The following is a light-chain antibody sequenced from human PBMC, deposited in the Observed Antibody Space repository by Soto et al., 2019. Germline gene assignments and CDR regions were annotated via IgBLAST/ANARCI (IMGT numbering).Light chain of an antibody. Sequence: EIVLTQSPGTPSLSPGGRATLSRRASQSVSSSYLAWYQQKPGQAPRLLIYGASSRATGIPDRFSGSGSGTDFTLTISRLEPEDFAVYYCQQYGSSPQTFGQGTKVDIK. V-gene: IGKV3-20*01. J-gene: IGKJ1*01. CDR2: GAS. CDR1: QSVSSSY. CDR3: QQYGSSPQT.